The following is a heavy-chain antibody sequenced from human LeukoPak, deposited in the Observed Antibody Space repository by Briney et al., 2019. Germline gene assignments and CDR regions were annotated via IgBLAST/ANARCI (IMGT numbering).Heavy chain of an antibody. D-gene: IGHD4-17*01. V-gene: IGHV4-39*07. CDR2: TFYRGST. CDR3: ARGALRSELDY. Sequence: PSETLSLTCTVSGVSITTTSYYWGWIRQTPGKGLEWIGSTFYRGSTYYNPSLRSRVTISVDASKNQFFLTLSAVTAADTAMFYCARGALRSELDYWGQGTLVTVSS. CDR1: GVSITTTSYY. J-gene: IGHJ4*02.